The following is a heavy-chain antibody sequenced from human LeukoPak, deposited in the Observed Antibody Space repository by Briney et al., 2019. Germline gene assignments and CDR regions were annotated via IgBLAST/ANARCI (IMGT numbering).Heavy chain of an antibody. Sequence: ASVKVSCKASGGTFSSYAISWVRQAPGQGLEWMGRIIPILGIANYAQKFRGRVTITADKSTSTAYMELSSLRSEDTAVYYCARRREDVVVPAARDAFDIWGQGTMVTVSS. D-gene: IGHD2-2*01. V-gene: IGHV1-69*04. CDR3: ARRREDVVVPAARDAFDI. CDR1: GGTFSSYA. CDR2: IIPILGIA. J-gene: IGHJ3*02.